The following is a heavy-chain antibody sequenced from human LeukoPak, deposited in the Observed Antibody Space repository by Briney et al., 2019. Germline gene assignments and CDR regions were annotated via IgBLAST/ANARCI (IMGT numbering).Heavy chain of an antibody. CDR1: GGSISSYY. Sequence: SETLSLTCTVSGGSISSYYWRWIRQPAGKGLEWIGRIYTSGSTNYNPSLKSRVTMSVDTSKNQFSLKLSSVTAADTAVYYCARDGMWELSAFDIWGQGTMVTVSS. CDR2: IYTSGST. V-gene: IGHV4-4*07. J-gene: IGHJ3*02. CDR3: ARDGMWELSAFDI. D-gene: IGHD1-26*01.